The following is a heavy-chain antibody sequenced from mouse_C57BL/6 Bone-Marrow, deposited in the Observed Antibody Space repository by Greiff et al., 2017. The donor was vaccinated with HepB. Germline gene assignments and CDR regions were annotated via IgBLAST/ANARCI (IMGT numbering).Heavy chain of an antibody. CDR2: ISDGGSYT. CDR1: GFTFSSYA. V-gene: IGHV5-4*03. Sequence: EVKLMESGGGLVKPGGSLKLSCAASGFTFSSYAMSWVRQTPEKRLEWVATISDGGSYTYYQDNVKGRFTISRDNAKNNLYLQRSHLKSEDTAMYYCASDGPWAMDYWGQGTSVTVSS. J-gene: IGHJ4*01. CDR3: ASDGPWAMDY. D-gene: IGHD2-3*01.